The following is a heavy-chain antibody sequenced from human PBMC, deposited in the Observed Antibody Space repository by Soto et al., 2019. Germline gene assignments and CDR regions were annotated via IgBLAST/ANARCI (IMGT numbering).Heavy chain of an antibody. CDR3: ARDYYYDNSGNPGAYYYGMDV. D-gene: IGHD3-22*01. V-gene: IGHV4-59*01. J-gene: IGHJ6*02. CDR1: GGSISSYH. CDR2: IYYSGST. Sequence: KTSETLSLTCTVSGGSISSYHWSWIRQPPGQGLEWIGYIYYSGSTKYNPSLKSRVTMSVDKSKNQLSLRLKSVTAADTAVYWCARDYYYDNSGNPGAYYYGMDVWGQGTTVTVSS.